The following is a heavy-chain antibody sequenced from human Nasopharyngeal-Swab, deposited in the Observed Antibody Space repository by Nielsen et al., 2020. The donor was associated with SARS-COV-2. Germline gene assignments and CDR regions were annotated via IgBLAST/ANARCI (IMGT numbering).Heavy chain of an antibody. D-gene: IGHD3/OR15-3a*01. CDR1: GFTFSSYS. V-gene: IGHV3-48*04. J-gene: IGHJ4*02. CDR3: ARDLDRSFDY. Sequence: GESLKISCAASGFTFSSYSMNWVRQAPGKGLEWVSYISSSSSTIYYADPVKGRFTISRDNAKNSLYLQMNSLRAEDTAVYYCARDLDRSFDYWGQGTLVTVSS. CDR2: ISSSSSTI.